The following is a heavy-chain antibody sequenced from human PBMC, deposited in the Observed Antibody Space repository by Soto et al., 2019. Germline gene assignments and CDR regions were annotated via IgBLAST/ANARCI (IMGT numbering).Heavy chain of an antibody. V-gene: IGHV4-31*03. J-gene: IGHJ4*02. CDR3: ARDVKPFIYGSGKVS. D-gene: IGHD3-10*01. CDR1: GGSISSGGYY. CDR2: IYYSGST. Sequence: SQTLSLTCTVSGGSISSGGYYWSWIRQHPGKGLEWIGYIYYSGSTYYNPSLKSRVTISVDTSKNQFSLKLSSVTAADTAVYYCARDVKPFIYGSGKVSWGQGTLVTVSS.